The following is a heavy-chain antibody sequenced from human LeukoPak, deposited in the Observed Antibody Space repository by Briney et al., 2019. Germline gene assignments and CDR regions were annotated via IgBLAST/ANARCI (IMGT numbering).Heavy chain of an antibody. D-gene: IGHD6-13*01. CDR2: ISYDGSNK. J-gene: IGHJ6*02. Sequence: GGSLRLSCAASGFTFSSYAMHWVRQAPGKGLEWVAVISYDGSNKYYADSVKGRFTISRDNSKNTLYLQMNSLRAEGTAVYYCARGGIAAAENYYYGMDVWGQGTTVTVSS. CDR1: GFTFSSYA. CDR3: ARGGIAAAENYYYGMDV. V-gene: IGHV3-30-3*01.